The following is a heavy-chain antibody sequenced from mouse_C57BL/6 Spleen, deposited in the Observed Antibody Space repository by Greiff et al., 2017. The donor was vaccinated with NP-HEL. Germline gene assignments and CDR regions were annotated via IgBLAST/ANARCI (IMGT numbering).Heavy chain of an antibody. CDR3: AREDYGRRLDY. D-gene: IGHD1-1*01. CDR2: IHPNSGST. Sequence: QVQLQQPGAELVKPGASVKLSCKASGYTFTSYWMHWVKQRPGQGLEWIGMIHPNSGSTNYNEKFKSKATLTVDKSSSTAYMQLSSLTSEDSAVYYCAREDYGRRLDYWGQGTTLTVSS. J-gene: IGHJ2*01. V-gene: IGHV1-64*01. CDR1: GYTFTSYW.